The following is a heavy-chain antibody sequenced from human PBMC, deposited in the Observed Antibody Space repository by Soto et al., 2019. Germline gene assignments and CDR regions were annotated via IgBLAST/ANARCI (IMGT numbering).Heavy chain of an antibody. CDR1: GGSISSGGYS. CDR3: ARGVTTVTTFDY. CDR2: IYHSGST. J-gene: IGHJ4*02. Sequence: QLQLQESGSGLVKHSQTLSLTCAVSGGSISSGGYSCNWIRQPPGKGLEWIGYIYHSGSTYYNPSPKSRATISVDRSKNQFSLKLSSVTAADTAVYYCARGVTTVTTFDYWGQGTLVTVSS. D-gene: IGHD4-17*01. V-gene: IGHV4-30-2*01.